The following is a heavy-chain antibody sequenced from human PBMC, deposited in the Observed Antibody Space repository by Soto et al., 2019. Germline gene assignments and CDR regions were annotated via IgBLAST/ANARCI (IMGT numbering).Heavy chain of an antibody. CDR2: IEPSGVAP. CDR3: ARVPYDTTAYYAF. V-gene: IGHV1-46*01. CDR1: GYTFTTYY. J-gene: IGHJ4*02. Sequence: QVPLVQSGAEVTRPGASVRISCKASGYTFTTYYIHWVRQAPGQGLEWMGIIEPSGVAPTYAQNFQGRITMTLYTSANLVYLTLSSLRSDDTAVYYCARVPYDTTAYYAFWGQGTLVTVSS. D-gene: IGHD3-22*01.